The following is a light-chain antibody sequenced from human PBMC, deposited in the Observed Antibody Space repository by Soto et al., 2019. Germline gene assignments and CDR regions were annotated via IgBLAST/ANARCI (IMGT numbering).Light chain of an antibody. CDR3: QQRISWPLT. J-gene: IGKJ4*01. V-gene: IGKV3-11*01. Sequence: EIVLTQSPATLSLSPGERATLFCRASQSVSSYLGWYQQKPGQAPRLLIYDASNRATGIPARFGGSGSGTDFTLTISSLEPEDFAVYYCQQRISWPLTFGGGTKVEI. CDR2: DAS. CDR1: QSVSSY.